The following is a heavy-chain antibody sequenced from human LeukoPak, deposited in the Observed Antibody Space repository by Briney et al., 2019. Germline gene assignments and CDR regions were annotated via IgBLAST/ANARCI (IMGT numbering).Heavy chain of an antibody. CDR3: ARDLGQWELPNDAFDI. CDR1: GFTFSSYS. D-gene: IGHD1-26*01. J-gene: IGHJ3*02. V-gene: IGHV3-20*04. Sequence: GGSLRLSCAASGFTFSSYSMNWVRQAPGKGLEWVSGINWNGGSTGYADSVKGRFTISRDNAKNSLYLQMNSLRAEDTALYYCARDLGQWELPNDAFDIWGQGTMVTVSS. CDR2: INWNGGST.